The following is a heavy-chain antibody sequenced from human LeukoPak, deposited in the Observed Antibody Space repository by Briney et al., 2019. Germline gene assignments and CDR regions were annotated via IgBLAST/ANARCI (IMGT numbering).Heavy chain of an antibody. CDR3: ARASSRTYGAFDI. J-gene: IGHJ3*02. CDR2: THHSGST. Sequence: PSETLSLTCTVSGCPISSGYNWGWIRQTPGKGLEWIGTTHHSGSTYYNPSLKSRVTISVDTSKNQFSLKLSSVTAADTAMYYCARASSRTYGAFDIWGQGTMVTVSS. CDR1: GCPISSGYN. V-gene: IGHV4-38-2*02. D-gene: IGHD4-17*01.